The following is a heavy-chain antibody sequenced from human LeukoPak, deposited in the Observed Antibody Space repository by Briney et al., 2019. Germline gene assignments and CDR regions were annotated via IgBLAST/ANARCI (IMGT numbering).Heavy chain of an antibody. D-gene: IGHD2-2*01. V-gene: IGHV4-59*01. CDR1: GGSISSYY. CDR3: ARAGSKYYYYYGMDV. J-gene: IGHJ6*02. Sequence: PSETLSLTCTVSGGSISSYYWSWIRQPPGKGLEWIGYIYYSGSTNCNPSLKSRVTISVDTSKNQFSLKLSSVTAADTAVYYCARAGSKYYYYYGMDVWGQGTTVTVSS. CDR2: IYYSGST.